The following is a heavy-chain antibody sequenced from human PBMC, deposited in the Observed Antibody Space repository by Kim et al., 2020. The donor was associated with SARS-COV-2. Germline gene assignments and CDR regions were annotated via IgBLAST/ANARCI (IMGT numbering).Heavy chain of an antibody. CDR2: IYYSGST. D-gene: IGHD2-21*02. V-gene: IGHV4-31*03. CDR1: GGSISSGGYY. Sequence: SETLSLTCTVSGGSISSGGYYWSWNRQHPGKGLEWIGYIYYSGSTYYNPSLKSRVTTSVDTSKNQFSLKLSSVTAADTAVYYCASPGGDAHPYYFQHWGQGTLVTVSS. J-gene: IGHJ1*01. CDR3: ASPGGDAHPYYFQH.